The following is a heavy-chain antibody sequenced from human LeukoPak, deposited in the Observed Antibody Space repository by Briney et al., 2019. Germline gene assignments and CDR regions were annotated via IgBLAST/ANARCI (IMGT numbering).Heavy chain of an antibody. Sequence: PGGSLRLSCAASGFTFSSYWMSWVRQAPGKGLEWVANIKQDGSEKYYVDSVKGRFTISRDNAKNSLYLQMNSLRAEDTAVYYCARAVGSPYSSGWYDYWGQGTLVTVSS. CDR2: IKQDGSEK. D-gene: IGHD6-19*01. J-gene: IGHJ4*02. CDR1: GFTFSSYW. V-gene: IGHV3-7*01. CDR3: ARAVGSPYSSGWYDY.